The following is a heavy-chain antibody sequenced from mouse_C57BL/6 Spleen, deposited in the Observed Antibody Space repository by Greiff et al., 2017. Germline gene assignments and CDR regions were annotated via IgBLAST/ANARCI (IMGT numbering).Heavy chain of an antibody. CDR2: SRNKANDYTT. CDR1: GFTFSDFY. J-gene: IGHJ4*01. V-gene: IGHV7-1*01. D-gene: IGHD4-1*01. CDR3: ARASGTPYYYAMDY. Sequence: EVQGVESGGGLVQSGRSLRLSCATSGFTFSDFYMEWVRQAPGKGLEWIAASRNKANDYTTEYSASVKGRFIVSRDTSQSILYLQMNALRAEDTAIYYCARASGTPYYYAMDYWGQGTSVTVSS.